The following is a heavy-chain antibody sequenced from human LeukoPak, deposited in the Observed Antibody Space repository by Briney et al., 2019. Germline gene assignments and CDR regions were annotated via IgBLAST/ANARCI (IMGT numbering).Heavy chain of an antibody. V-gene: IGHV3-30*18. J-gene: IGHJ4*02. Sequence: GGSLRLSCAASGFTFSDYGMHWVRQPPGKGLEWVAEIANDGRDKKYADSVRGRFTISRENSNNTVYLQMNSLRAEDTAVFYCGKDMKSYAAGLDCAYWGQGTLVTVSS. CDR2: IANDGRDK. CDR3: GKDMKSYAAGLDCAY. CDR1: GFTFSDYG. D-gene: IGHD3-16*01.